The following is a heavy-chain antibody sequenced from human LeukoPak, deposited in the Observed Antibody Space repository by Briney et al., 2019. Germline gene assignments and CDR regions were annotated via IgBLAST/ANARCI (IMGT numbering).Heavy chain of an antibody. CDR3: AKFRPAATSPQSDY. Sequence: GRSLRLSCAASGFTFSSYAMHWVRQAPGKGLEWVAVISYDGSNKYYADSVKGRFTISRDNSKNTLYLQMNSLRAEDTAVYYCAKFRPAATSPQSDYWGQGTLVTVSS. V-gene: IGHV3-30*04. D-gene: IGHD2-2*01. CDR1: GFTFSSYA. CDR2: ISYDGSNK. J-gene: IGHJ4*02.